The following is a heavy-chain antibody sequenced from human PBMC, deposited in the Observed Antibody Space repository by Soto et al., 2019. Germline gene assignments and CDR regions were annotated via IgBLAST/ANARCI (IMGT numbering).Heavy chain of an antibody. CDR1: GGSISSGGYY. J-gene: IGHJ4*02. V-gene: IGHV4-31*03. Sequence: QVPLQESGPGLVKPSQTLSLTCTVSGGSISSGGYYWSWIRQHPGKGLEWIGYIYYSGSTYYNPSLKSRLTISVDTSKNQFSLKLSSVTAADTAVYYCARGVTMVRGVIHTPYFDYWGQGTLVTVSS. CDR3: ARGVTMVRGVIHTPYFDY. D-gene: IGHD3-10*01. CDR2: IYYSGST.